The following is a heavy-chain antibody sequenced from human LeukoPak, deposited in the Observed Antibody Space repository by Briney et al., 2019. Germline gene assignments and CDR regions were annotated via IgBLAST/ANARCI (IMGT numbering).Heavy chain of an antibody. D-gene: IGHD3-10*01. CDR2: IIPIFGTA. CDR3: ARGARFGELFAGEDAFDI. V-gene: IGHV1-69*13. J-gene: IGHJ3*02. CDR1: GGTFSSYA. Sequence: SVKVTCKASGGTFSSYAISWVRQAPGQGLEWMGGIIPIFGTANYAQKFQGRVTITADESTSTAYMELGSLRSEDTAVYYCARGARFGELFAGEDAFDIWGQGTMVTVSS.